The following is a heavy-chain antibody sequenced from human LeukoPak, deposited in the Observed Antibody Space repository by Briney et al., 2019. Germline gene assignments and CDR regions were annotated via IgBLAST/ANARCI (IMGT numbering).Heavy chain of an antibody. CDR1: GYTFTGYY. CDR2: INPNSGGT. Sequence: ASVKVSCKASGYTFTGYYMHWVRQAPGQGLEWMGWINPNSGGTNYAQRFQGRVTMTRDTSISTAYMELSRLSSDDTAVYYCAREGDLYCSSTSCYNNYYYYGMDVWGQGTTVTVSS. V-gene: IGHV1-2*02. J-gene: IGHJ6*02. D-gene: IGHD2-2*02. CDR3: AREGDLYCSSTSCYNNYYYYGMDV.